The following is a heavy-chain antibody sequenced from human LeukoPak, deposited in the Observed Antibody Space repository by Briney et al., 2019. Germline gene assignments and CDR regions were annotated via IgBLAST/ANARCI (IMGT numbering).Heavy chain of an antibody. V-gene: IGHV4-59*01. J-gene: IGHJ6*02. D-gene: IGHD3-3*01. Sequence: PSETLSLTCAVYGGSFSGYYWSWIRQPPGKGLEWIGYIYYSGGTNYNPSLKSRVTISVDTSKNQFSLKLSSVTAADTAVYYCARDISSYYDFWSGPVSILDVWGQGTTVTVSS. CDR2: IYYSGGT. CDR1: GGSFSGYY. CDR3: ARDISSYYDFWSGPVSILDV.